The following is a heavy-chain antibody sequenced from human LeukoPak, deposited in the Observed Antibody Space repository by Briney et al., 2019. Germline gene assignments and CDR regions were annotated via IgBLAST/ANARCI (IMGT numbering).Heavy chain of an antibody. CDR3: ARENSGSYREFDY. Sequence: SETLSLTCTVSGGSISSYCWTWIRQPAGKGLEWIGRIYPSGSTTYNPSLKSRVTMSVDTSKNQFSLKLSSVTAADTAVYYCARENSGSYREFDYWGQGTLVTVSS. CDR2: IYPSGST. V-gene: IGHV4-4*07. J-gene: IGHJ4*02. CDR1: GGSISSYC. D-gene: IGHD1-26*01.